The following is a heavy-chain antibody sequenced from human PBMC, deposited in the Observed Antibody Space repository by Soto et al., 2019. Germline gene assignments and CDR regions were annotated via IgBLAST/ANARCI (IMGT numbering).Heavy chain of an antibody. V-gene: IGHV4-30-4*01. CDR2: IYYSGST. CDR3: ARDLYSSSWYFDY. J-gene: IGHJ4*02. Sequence: SETLSLTCTVSGSFIISGDYYWSWIRQPPGKGLEWIGYIYYSGSTYYNPSLKSRVTISVDTSKNQFSLKLSSVTAADTAVYYCARDLYSSSWYFDYWGQGTLVTVSS. CDR1: GSFIISGDYY. D-gene: IGHD6-13*01.